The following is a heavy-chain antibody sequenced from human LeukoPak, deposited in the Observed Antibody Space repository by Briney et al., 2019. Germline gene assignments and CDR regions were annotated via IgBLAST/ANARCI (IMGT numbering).Heavy chain of an antibody. CDR3: ARGGSGDYGY. J-gene: IGHJ4*02. CDR1: GFTFSIYG. V-gene: IGHV3-7*01. CDR2: IKQDGSEK. Sequence: GGSLRLSCAASGFTFSIYGMNWTRRAPGKGLEWVASIKQDGSEKYYVDSVKGRFTISRDNAKNSLYLQMNSLRAEDTAVYYCARGGSGDYGYWGQGTLVTVSS. D-gene: IGHD4-17*01.